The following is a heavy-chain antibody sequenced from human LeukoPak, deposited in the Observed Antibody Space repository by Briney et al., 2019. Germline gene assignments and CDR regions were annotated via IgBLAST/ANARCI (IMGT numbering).Heavy chain of an antibody. CDR1: GFTFSSYA. CDR2: ISGSGDNT. D-gene: IGHD3-22*01. V-gene: IGHV3-23*01. J-gene: IGHJ4*02. Sequence: GGSLRLSCAASGFTFSSYAMSWVRQAPGKGLEWVLGISGSGDNTYYADSVKGRFTISRDNSKNTLYVQVNSLGTEDTAAYYCAKGSYYDSSGSFYFDYWGQGTLVTVSP. CDR3: AKGSYYDSSGSFYFDY.